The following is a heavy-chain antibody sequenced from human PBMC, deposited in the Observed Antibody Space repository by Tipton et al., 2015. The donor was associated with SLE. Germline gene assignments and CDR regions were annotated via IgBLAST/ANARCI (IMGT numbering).Heavy chain of an antibody. CDR3: ARPLRGDGGVVCHDPYDMDV. CDR1: GGSISGYY. J-gene: IGHJ6*03. Sequence: TLSLTCAVYGGSISGYYWTWIRHPPGKGLEWIGHIYYSGSYYSGSTNYNPSLKSRVTISEDTSKDQFSLKLTSVTAADTAVYYWARPLRGDGGVVCHDPYDMDVWGKGTTGAVSS. D-gene: IGHD3-3*01. V-gene: IGHV4-59*01. CDR2: IYYSGSYYSGST.